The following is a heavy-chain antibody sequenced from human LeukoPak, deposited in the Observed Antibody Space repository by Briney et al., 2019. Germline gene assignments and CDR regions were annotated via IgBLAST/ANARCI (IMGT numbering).Heavy chain of an antibody. CDR1: GFTFSSYS. V-gene: IGHV3-21*01. CDR2: ISSTSSHI. J-gene: IGHJ5*02. D-gene: IGHD3-10*01. Sequence: GGSLRLSCAASGFTFSSYSMNWVRQAPGRGLEWVSSISSTSSHIFYADSAKGRFTISRDNAKNSLYLQMNSLRAEDTAVYYCADYASGSWGQGTLVTVSS. CDR3: ADYASGS.